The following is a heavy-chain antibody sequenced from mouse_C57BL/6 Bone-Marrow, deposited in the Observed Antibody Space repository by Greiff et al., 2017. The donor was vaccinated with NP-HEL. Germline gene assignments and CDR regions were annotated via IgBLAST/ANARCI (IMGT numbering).Heavy chain of an antibody. Sequence: VQLQQSGPVLVKPGPSVKISCKASGFTFTDYYMHWVKQSHGKSLEWIGLVYPYNGGTSYNQKFKGKATLTVDTSSSTAYMELNRLTSEDSAVYYCARSSRGHYYGSSYFDYWGQGTTLTVSS. V-gene: IGHV1-36*01. CDR1: GFTFTDYY. D-gene: IGHD1-1*01. CDR2: VYPYNGGT. CDR3: ARSSRGHYYGSSYFDY. J-gene: IGHJ2*01.